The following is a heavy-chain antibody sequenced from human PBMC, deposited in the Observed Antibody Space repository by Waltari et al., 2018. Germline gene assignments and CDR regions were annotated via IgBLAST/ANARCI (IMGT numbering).Heavy chain of an antibody. CDR2: INHSGST. V-gene: IGHV4-34*01. Sequence: QVQLQQWGAGLLKPSETLSLTCAVYGGSFSGYYWSWIRQPPGKGLEWIGEINHSGSTNYNPSLKSRVTISVDTSKNQFSLKLSSVTAADTAVYYCAKGLVEWEDIVVVPAAIGGQGTLVTVSS. J-gene: IGHJ4*02. CDR3: AKGLVEWEDIVVVPAAI. CDR1: GGSFSGYY. D-gene: IGHD2-2*01.